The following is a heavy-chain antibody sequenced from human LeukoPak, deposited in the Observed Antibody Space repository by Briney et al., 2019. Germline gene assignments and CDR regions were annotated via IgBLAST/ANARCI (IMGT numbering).Heavy chain of an antibody. D-gene: IGHD6-13*01. CDR3: ARLIKGIAAAGTTYWFHP. J-gene: IGHJ5*02. V-gene: IGHV4-61*02. CDR2: IYTSGST. CDR1: GGSISSGSYY. Sequence: SETLSLTCTVSGGSISSGSYYWSWIRQPAGKGLEWIGRIYTSGSTNYNPSLKSRVTISVDTSKNQFSLKLSSVTAADTAVYYCARLIKGIAAAGTTYWFHPWGQGTLVTVSS.